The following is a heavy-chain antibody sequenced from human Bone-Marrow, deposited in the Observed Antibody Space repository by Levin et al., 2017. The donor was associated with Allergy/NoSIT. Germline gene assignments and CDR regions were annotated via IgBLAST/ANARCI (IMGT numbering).Heavy chain of an antibody. Sequence: PGESLKISCAVSGFTVSNHYMSWVRQAPGAGLEWVSLIYGVGTTYYADSVKGRFTISRDNSRNTLYLQMNSLRAEDTAVYYCTGGPSGVRGWGQGTLVTVSS. CDR2: IYGVGTT. V-gene: IGHV3-53*01. D-gene: IGHD3-16*01. CDR1: GFTVSNHY. J-gene: IGHJ4*02. CDR3: TGGPSGVRG.